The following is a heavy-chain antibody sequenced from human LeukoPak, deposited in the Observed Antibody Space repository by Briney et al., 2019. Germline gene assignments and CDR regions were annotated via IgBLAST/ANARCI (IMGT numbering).Heavy chain of an antibody. Sequence: GASVKVSCKASGGTFSSYAISWVRQAPGQGLEWMGGIIPIFGTANYAQKFQGRVTITTDESTSTAYTELSSLRSEDTAAYYCARGGIFGVVITPFDYWGQGTLVTVSS. D-gene: IGHD3-3*01. CDR2: IIPIFGTA. V-gene: IGHV1-69*05. CDR1: GGTFSSYA. J-gene: IGHJ4*02. CDR3: ARGGIFGVVITPFDY.